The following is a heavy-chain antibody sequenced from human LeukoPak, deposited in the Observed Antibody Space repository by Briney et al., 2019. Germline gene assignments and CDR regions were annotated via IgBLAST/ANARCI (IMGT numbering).Heavy chain of an antibody. D-gene: IGHD3-22*01. CDR1: GGTFSSYA. Sequence: SVKVSCKASGGTFSSYAISWVRQAPGQGLEWMGGIIPIFGTANYAQKFQGRVTITADESTSTAYMELSSLRSEDTAVYYCAREDYYDSSGSMVDAFDIWGQGTMVTVSS. CDR2: IIPIFGTA. CDR3: AREDYYDSSGSMVDAFDI. J-gene: IGHJ3*02. V-gene: IGHV1-69*13.